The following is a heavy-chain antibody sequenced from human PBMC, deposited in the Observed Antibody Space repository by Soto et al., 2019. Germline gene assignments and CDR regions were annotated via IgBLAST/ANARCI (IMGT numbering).Heavy chain of an antibody. V-gene: IGHV5-51*01. CDR1: GYSFTSYW. CDR3: ARLGGYCSGGSCYSWFDP. Sequence: LGESLKISCKGSGYSFTSYWIGWVRQMPGKGLEWMGIIYPGDSDTRYSPSFQGQVTISADKSISTAYLQWSSLKASDTAMYYCARLGGYCSGGSCYSWFDPWGQGTLVTVSS. J-gene: IGHJ5*02. D-gene: IGHD2-15*01. CDR2: IYPGDSDT.